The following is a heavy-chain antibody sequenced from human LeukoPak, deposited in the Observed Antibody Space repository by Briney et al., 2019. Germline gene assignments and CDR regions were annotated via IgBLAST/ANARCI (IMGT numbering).Heavy chain of an antibody. J-gene: IGHJ4*02. Sequence: GGSLRLSCAASGFTFSSYWMHWVRQAPGKGLVWVSRINRDGSITSYADSVEGRFTISRDDSKNTLYLQMYSLRAEDTAVYYCAKPGYSSGWYLFDYWGQGTLVTVSS. V-gene: IGHV3-74*01. D-gene: IGHD6-19*01. CDR3: AKPGYSSGWYLFDY. CDR2: INRDGSIT. CDR1: GFTFSSYW.